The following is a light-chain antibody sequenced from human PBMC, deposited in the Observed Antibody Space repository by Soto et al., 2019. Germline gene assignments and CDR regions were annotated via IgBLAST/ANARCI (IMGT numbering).Light chain of an antibody. CDR1: QGISSF. CDR2: AAA. CDR3: QQYLSYPYT. V-gene: IGKV1-8*01. Sequence: AIRMTQSPSSISASTGDRVTITCRASQGISSFLAWYQQKPGKAPKLLIYAAATLQRGTPSRFSASGSGTDFTLTISRLQSEDFATYFCQQYLSYPYTFGKGTKPEI. J-gene: IGKJ2*01.